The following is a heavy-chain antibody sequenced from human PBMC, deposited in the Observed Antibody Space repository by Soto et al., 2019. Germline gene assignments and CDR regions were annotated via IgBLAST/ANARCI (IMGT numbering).Heavy chain of an antibody. J-gene: IGHJ4*02. Sequence: NPSETLSLTCTVSGGSISSGDYYWSWIRQPPGKGLEWIGYIYYSGSTYYNPSLKSRVTISVDTSKNQFSLKLSSVTAADTAVYYCAREGQDGLVYYWGQGTLVTVSS. CDR1: GGSISSGDYY. CDR3: AREGQDGLVYY. CDR2: IYYSGST. D-gene: IGHD2-15*01. V-gene: IGHV4-30-4*01.